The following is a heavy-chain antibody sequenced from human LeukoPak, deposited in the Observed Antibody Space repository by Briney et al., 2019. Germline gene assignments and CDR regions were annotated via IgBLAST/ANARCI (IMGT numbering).Heavy chain of an antibody. CDR2: IIPIFGTA. CDR3: ARDLKMGYSSGRYSWGTGSSNDY. Sequence: GASVKVSCKASGGTFSSYAISWVRQAPGQGLEWMGGIIPIFGTANYAQKFQGRVTMTTDTSTGTAYMELRSLRSDDTAVYYCARDLKMGYSSGRYSWGTGSSNDYWGQGTLVTVSS. J-gene: IGHJ4*02. V-gene: IGHV1-69*05. D-gene: IGHD6-19*01. CDR1: GGTFSSYA.